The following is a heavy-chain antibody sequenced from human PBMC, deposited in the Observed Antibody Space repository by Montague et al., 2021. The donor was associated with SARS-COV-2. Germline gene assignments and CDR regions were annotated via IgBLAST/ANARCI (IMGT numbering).Heavy chain of an antibody. D-gene: IGHD2-2*01. V-gene: IGHV3-23*01. CDR2: FTGNGSRT. CDR3: AKAFLGTTAAFDF. J-gene: IGHJ4*02. CDR1: GFRFSSYA. Sequence: SLRLSCAASGFRFSSYAMSWVRQSPGKGLEWVSSFTGNGSRTYYADSVKGRFTISRDSSKNTLYLQINSPRAEDTAVYYCAKAFLGTTAAFDFWGQGTLVTVPS.